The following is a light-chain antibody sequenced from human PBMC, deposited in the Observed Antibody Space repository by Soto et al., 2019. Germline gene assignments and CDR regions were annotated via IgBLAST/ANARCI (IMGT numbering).Light chain of an antibody. CDR3: QSYDSSHYV. CDR1: SSNIGAGYD. V-gene: IGLV1-40*01. Sequence: QSVLTQPPSVSGAPGQRVTISCTGSSSNIGAGYDVHWYQQLPGTAPKLLIYGNSNRPSGVPDRFYGSKSGTSASLAITGLQAEDEADYYCQSYDSSHYVFGTGTKVTVL. J-gene: IGLJ1*01. CDR2: GNS.